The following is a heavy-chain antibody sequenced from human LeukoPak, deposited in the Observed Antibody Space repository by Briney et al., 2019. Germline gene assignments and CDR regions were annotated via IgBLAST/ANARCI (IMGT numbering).Heavy chain of an antibody. CDR3: ARGGGQVTSWWSISYYFDY. CDR2: INHSGST. Sequence: PSETLPLTYAVYGGSFSGYYWSWIRQPPGKGLEWIGEINHSGSTNYNPSLKSRVTISVDTSKNQFSLKLSSVTAADTAVYYCARGGGQVTSWWSISYYFDYWGQGILVTVSS. J-gene: IGHJ4*02. CDR1: GGSFSGYY. V-gene: IGHV4-34*01. D-gene: IGHD2-8*02.